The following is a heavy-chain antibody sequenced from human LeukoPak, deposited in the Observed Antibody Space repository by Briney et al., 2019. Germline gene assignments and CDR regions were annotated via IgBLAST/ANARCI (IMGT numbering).Heavy chain of an antibody. V-gene: IGHV4-61*02. CDR2: IYTSGST. CDR1: GGSISSGSYY. J-gene: IGHJ3*02. CDR3: ARESIVGATMRDDAFDI. D-gene: IGHD1-26*01. Sequence: PSQTLSLTCTVSGGSISSGSYYWSWIRQPAGKGLEWIGRIYTSGSTNYNPSLKSRVTISVDTSKNQFSLKLSSVTAADTAVYYCARESIVGATMRDDAFDIWGQGTMVTVSS.